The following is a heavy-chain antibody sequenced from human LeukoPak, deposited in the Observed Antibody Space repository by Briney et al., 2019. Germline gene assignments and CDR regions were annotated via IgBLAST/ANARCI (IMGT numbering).Heavy chain of an antibody. CDR2: INSDGSST. CDR1: GNYW. Sequence: GSLILSCAASGNYWMHWVRQAPGKGLVWVSRINSDGSSTSYADSVKGRFTISRDNAKSTLYLQLNSLRAEDTAVYYCARALAVAGTGGFDPWGQGTLVTVSS. D-gene: IGHD6-19*01. CDR3: ARALAVAGTGGFDP. J-gene: IGHJ5*01. V-gene: IGHV3-74*01.